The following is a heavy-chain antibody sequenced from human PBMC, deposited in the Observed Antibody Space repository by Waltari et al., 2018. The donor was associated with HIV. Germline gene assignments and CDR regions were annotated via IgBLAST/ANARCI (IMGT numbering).Heavy chain of an antibody. D-gene: IGHD1-26*01. CDR1: GGSIGSSSHF. J-gene: IGHJ3*02. CDR3: ARLQGWELIGSAAFDI. Sequence: QMQLQESGPGLVKPSETLSLTCTVSGGSIGSSSHFLGWIRQPPGKGLEWIGTWFYSGSTDYNPSLKSRVTISVDTSKNQFSLKMSSVTAADTAVYYCARLQGWELIGSAAFDIWGQGTMVTVSS. CDR2: WFYSGST. V-gene: IGHV4-39*01.